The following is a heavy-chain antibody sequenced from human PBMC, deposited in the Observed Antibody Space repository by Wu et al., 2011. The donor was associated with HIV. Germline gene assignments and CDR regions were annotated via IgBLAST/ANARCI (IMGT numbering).Heavy chain of an antibody. CDR1: GYTFTSYD. CDR3: ARAYDLWSGSGYYYYMDV. D-gene: IGHD3-3*01. V-gene: IGHV1-8*03. Sequence: SVKVSCKASGYTFTSYDINWVRQATGQGLEWMGWMSPKNGNTGYAQRFQGRVTLTRNTSISTAYMELSSLRSEDTAVYYCARAYDLWSGSGYYYYMDVWGKGTTVSVSS. CDR2: MSPKNGNT. J-gene: IGHJ6*03.